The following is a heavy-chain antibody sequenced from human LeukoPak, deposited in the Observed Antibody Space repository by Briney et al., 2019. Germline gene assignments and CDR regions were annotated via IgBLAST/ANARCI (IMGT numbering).Heavy chain of an antibody. J-gene: IGHJ4*02. Sequence: GGSLRLSCAASGFTFSSYAMHWVRQAPGKGLEWVAVISYDGSNKYYADSVKGRFTISRDNSKNTLYLQMNSLRAEDTAVYYCAKAHSFQYYDFWSGYYYYFDYWGQGTLVTVSS. CDR1: GFTFSSYA. CDR3: AKAHSFQYYDFWSGYYYYFDY. V-gene: IGHV3-30-3*01. D-gene: IGHD3-3*01. CDR2: ISYDGSNK.